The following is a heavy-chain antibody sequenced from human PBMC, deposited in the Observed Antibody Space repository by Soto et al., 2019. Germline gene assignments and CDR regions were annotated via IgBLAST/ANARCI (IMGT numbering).Heavy chain of an antibody. D-gene: IGHD6-6*01. Sequence: SETLSLTCTVSGGSISSSSYYWGWIRQPPGKGLEWIGSIYYSGSTYYNPSLKSRVTISVDTSKNQFSLKLSSVTAADTAVYYCARRWYSGSSLYYYYYGMDVWGQGTTVTVSS. V-gene: IGHV4-39*01. CDR1: GGSISSSSYY. J-gene: IGHJ6*02. CDR3: ARRWYSGSSLYYYYYGMDV. CDR2: IYYSGST.